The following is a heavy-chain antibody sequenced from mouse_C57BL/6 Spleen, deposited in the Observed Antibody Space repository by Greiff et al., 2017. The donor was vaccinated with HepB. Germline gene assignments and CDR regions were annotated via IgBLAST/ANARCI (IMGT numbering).Heavy chain of an antibody. Sequence: QVHVKQSGAELVRPGTSVKMSCKASGYTFTNYWIGWAKQRPGHGLEWIGDIYPGGGYTNYNEKFKGKATLTADKSSSTAYMQFSSLTSEDSAIYDCARSDYYGSSWYFDVWGTGTTVTVSS. CDR1: GYTFTNYW. CDR3: ARSDYYGSSWYFDV. D-gene: IGHD1-1*01. CDR2: IYPGGGYT. V-gene: IGHV1-63*01. J-gene: IGHJ1*03.